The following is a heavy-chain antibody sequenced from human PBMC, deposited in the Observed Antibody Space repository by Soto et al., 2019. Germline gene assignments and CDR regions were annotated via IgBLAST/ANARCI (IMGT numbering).Heavy chain of an antibody. Sequence: GGSLRLSCAASGFTFSSYAMSWVRQAPGKGLEWVSAISGSGGSTYYADSVKGRFTISRDNSKNTLYLQMNSLRAEDTAVYYCAGYRDYYYGSGSCTHRFDPWGQGTLVTVSS. CDR2: ISGSGGST. D-gene: IGHD3-10*01. V-gene: IGHV3-23*01. CDR3: AGYRDYYYGSGSCTHRFDP. CDR1: GFTFSSYA. J-gene: IGHJ5*02.